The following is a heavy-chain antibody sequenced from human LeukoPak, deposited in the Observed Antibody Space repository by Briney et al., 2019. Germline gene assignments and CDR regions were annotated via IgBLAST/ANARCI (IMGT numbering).Heavy chain of an antibody. D-gene: IGHD5-18*01. CDR2: ISSISSTI. J-gene: IGHJ4*02. Sequence: GGSLRLSCAASGFTFSRYSMNWVRQAPGKGLGWVSYISSISSTIYYADSVKGRFTISRDNAKNSLYLQMNSLRAEYTAVYYCARHTAMAVFDYWGQGTLVTVSS. CDR1: GFTFSRYS. CDR3: ARHTAMAVFDY. V-gene: IGHV3-48*01.